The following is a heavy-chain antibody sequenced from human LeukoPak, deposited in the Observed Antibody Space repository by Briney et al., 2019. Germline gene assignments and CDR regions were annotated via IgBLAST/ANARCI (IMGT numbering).Heavy chain of an antibody. J-gene: IGHJ4*02. CDR3: VRDRELTY. CDR2: DYSSGNT. V-gene: IGHV4-4*08. D-gene: IGHD3-10*01. CDR1: GGSISSYY. Sequence: SETLSLTCTVSGGSISSYYWSWIRQPPGKGLEWIGYDYSSGNTNYSPSLKGRAIISADTSKNQFSLKLTSVTAADTAVYYCVRDRELTYWGQGILVTVSS.